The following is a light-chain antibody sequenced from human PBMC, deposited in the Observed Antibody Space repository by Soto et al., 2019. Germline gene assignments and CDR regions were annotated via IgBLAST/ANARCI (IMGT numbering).Light chain of an antibody. J-gene: IGLJ2*01. CDR3: SSYTSSSTVV. CDR1: SSDVGGYNY. V-gene: IGLV2-14*01. CDR2: DVS. Sequence: QSALTQPASVSGSPGQSITISCTGTSSDVGGYNYVSWYQQHPGNAPKLMIYDVSNRPSGVSNRFSGSKSGNTASLTISGRQDEDEADYYCSSYTSSSTVVFGGGTKLTVL.